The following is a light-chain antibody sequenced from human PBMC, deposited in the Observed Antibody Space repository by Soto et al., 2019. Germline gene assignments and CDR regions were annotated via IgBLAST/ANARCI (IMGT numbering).Light chain of an antibody. J-gene: IGLJ3*02. CDR2: EGS. V-gene: IGLV2-23*01. CDR3: CSYAGSSTWV. CDR1: SSDVGSYNF. Sequence: QSVLTQPASVSGSPGQSITISCTGTSSDVGSYNFLSWYQQHPGKAPKLMIYEGSKRPSGVSNRFSGSKSGNTASLTISGLQAEDEADYYCCSYAGSSTWVFGGGTKVTVL.